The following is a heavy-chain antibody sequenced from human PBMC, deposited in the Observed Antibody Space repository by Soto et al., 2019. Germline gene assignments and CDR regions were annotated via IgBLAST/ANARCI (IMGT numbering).Heavy chain of an antibody. V-gene: IGHV4-39*01. Sequence: SETLSLTCSVSGGSVTLTSYYWGWIRQPPGKGLEWIGNVYYSGSTNYNPSLKSRVTISVDTSKNQFSLRLSSVTAADTAVYYCARSRLGRAIIRYCSSTSCYPSNWFDPWGQGTLVTVSS. CDR3: ARSRLGRAIIRYCSSTSCYPSNWFDP. D-gene: IGHD2-2*01. CDR2: VYYSGST. J-gene: IGHJ5*02. CDR1: GGSVTLTSYY.